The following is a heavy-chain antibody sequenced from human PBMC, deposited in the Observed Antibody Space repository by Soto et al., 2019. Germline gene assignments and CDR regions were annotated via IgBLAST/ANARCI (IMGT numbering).Heavy chain of an antibody. CDR2: IYTGGST. J-gene: IGHJ6*02. Sequence: EVQLVESGGGLIQPGGSLRLSCAASGFTVSSDYMSWVRQAPGKGLEWVSVIYTGGSTYYADSVKGRFTFSRDNSKNTLYLQMNSLRAEDTAVYYCAKSYNWNGEYYGMDVWGQGTTVTVSS. CDR3: AKSYNWNGEYYGMDV. V-gene: IGHV3-53*01. CDR1: GFTVSSDY. D-gene: IGHD1-1*01.